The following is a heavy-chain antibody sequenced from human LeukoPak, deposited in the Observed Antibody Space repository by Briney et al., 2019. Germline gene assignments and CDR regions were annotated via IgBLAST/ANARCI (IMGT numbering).Heavy chain of an antibody. CDR1: GGSISDYY. Sequence: PSETLSLTCTVSGGSISDYYWSWIRQPPGKGLEWIGYIYYSGSTNYNPSLKSRVTISVDTYTNQFSLQLSSVTAADTAVYYCARREYYSNDDSAFDIWGQGTMVTVSS. V-gene: IGHV4-59*08. CDR2: IYYSGST. J-gene: IGHJ3*02. D-gene: IGHD4-11*01. CDR3: ARREYYSNDDSAFDI.